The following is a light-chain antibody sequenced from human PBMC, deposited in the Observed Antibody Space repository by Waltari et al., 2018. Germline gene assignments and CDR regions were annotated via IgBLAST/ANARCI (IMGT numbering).Light chain of an antibody. CDR3: SSYASGNTL. CDR2: DVS. CDR1: SSDIGGYTS. Sequence: QSPLTQPASVSGSPGQSITISCTGTSSDIGGYTSVSWYQQHPGKAPRLMIYDVSDRPSGVSNRFSGSKSGNTASLTSSGLQAEDEADYYCSSYASGNTLFGGGTKLTVL. J-gene: IGLJ2*01. V-gene: IGLV2-14*03.